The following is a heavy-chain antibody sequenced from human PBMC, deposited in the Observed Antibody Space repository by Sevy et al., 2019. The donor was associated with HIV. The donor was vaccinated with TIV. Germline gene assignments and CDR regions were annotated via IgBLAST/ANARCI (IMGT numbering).Heavy chain of an antibody. V-gene: IGHV3-30-3*01. D-gene: IGHD5-18*01. CDR3: ASWGYGQLWFGYFDY. CDR2: ISYDGSNK. J-gene: IGHJ4*02. CDR1: GFTFSSYA. Sequence: GGSLRLSCAASGFTFSSYAMHWVRQAPGKGLEWVAVISYDGSNKDYADSVKGRFTISRDNSKNTLYLQMNSLRAEDTAVYYCASWGYGQLWFGYFDYWGQGTLVTVSS.